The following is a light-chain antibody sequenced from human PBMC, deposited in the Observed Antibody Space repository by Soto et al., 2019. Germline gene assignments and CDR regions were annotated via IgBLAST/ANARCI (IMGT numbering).Light chain of an antibody. CDR3: AAWDDSLNVVV. CDR1: SSNIGSNT. V-gene: IGLV1-44*01. CDR2: SNN. J-gene: IGLJ2*01. Sequence: QSVLTQPPSASGTPGQRVTISCSGSSSNIGSNTVNWYQQLPGTAPKLLIYSNNQRPSGGPDRFSGSKSGTSASLAISGVQSEDEADYYCAAWDDSLNVVVFGGGTQLTVL.